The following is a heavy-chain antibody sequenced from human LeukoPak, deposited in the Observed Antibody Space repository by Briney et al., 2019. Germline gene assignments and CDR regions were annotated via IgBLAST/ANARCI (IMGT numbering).Heavy chain of an antibody. D-gene: IGHD3-10*01. J-gene: IGHJ3*02. CDR3: ARDLIGDGSGSYYDAFDI. Sequence: GGSLRLSCAASGFTFSSYAMHRVRQAPGKGLEWVAVISYDGSNKYYADSVKGRFTISRDNSKNTLYLHMNSLRAEDTAVYYCARDLIGDGSGSYYDAFDIWGQGTMVTVSS. CDR2: ISYDGSNK. V-gene: IGHV3-30-3*01. CDR1: GFTFSSYA.